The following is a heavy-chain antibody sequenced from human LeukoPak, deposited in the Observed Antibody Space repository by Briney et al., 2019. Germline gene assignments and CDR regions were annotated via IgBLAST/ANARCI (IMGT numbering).Heavy chain of an antibody. J-gene: IGHJ4*02. Sequence: GGSLRLSCAASGFTFSSYAMHWVRQAPGKGLEWVAVISYDGSNKYYADSVKGRFTISRDNSKNTLYLQMNSLRAEDTAVYYCAKRKDSGSFDYWGQGTLVTVSS. V-gene: IGHV3-30-3*02. D-gene: IGHD1-26*01. CDR3: AKRKDSGSFDY. CDR2: ISYDGSNK. CDR1: GFTFSSYA.